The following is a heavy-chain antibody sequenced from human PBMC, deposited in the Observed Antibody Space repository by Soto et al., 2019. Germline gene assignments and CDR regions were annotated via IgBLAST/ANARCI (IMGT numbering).Heavy chain of an antibody. CDR1: GYTFTGYY. CDR3: ARTGFPLDYYYGMDV. Sequence: ASVKVSCKASGYTFTGYYMHWVRQAPGQGLEWMGWINPNSGCTNYAQKFQGWVTMTRDTSISTAYMELSRLRSDDTAVYYCARTGFPLDYYYGMDVWGQGTTVTVSS. CDR2: INPNSGCT. V-gene: IGHV1-2*04. J-gene: IGHJ6*02. D-gene: IGHD3-9*01.